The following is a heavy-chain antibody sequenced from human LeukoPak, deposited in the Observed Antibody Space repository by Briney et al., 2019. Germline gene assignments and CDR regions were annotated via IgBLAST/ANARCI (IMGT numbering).Heavy chain of an antibody. D-gene: IGHD4-11*01. Sequence: KPSQTLSLTCTVSGGSISSGGHYWSWIRQHPGKGLECIGYIYYTGSSYYNPSLSSRLTISVDASKNQFSLRLSSVTAADTAVYYCPRVTNAVGWYFDIWGRGTLVTVSS. V-gene: IGHV4-31*03. CDR2: IYYTGSS. CDR3: PRVTNAVGWYFDI. CDR1: GGSISSGGHY. J-gene: IGHJ2*01.